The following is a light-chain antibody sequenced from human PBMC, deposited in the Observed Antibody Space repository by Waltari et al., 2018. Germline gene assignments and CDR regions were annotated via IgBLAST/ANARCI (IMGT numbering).Light chain of an antibody. J-gene: IGLJ2*01. CDR3: AAWDDSLSGPV. CDR2: SNN. V-gene: IGLV1-44*01. Sequence: QSVLTQPPSASGTPGQRVTISCSGSSSNIGSNAVNWYQQLPGTAPKLLIYSNNQRPSGVPDRFSGSKSGTSASRAISGLQSEDEADYYCAAWDDSLSGPVFGGGTKLTV. CDR1: SSNIGSNA.